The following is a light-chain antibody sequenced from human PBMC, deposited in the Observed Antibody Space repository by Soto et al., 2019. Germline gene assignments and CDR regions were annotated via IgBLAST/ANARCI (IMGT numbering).Light chain of an antibody. V-gene: IGLV1-47*01. Sequence: QSVLTQPPSASATPGQMVTISCSGSDSNIGSKYVYWYQQLPGTAPKLLMYRNNQRPSGVPDRFSGSKSGTSASLAINGLRSEDEADYYCAAWDSSLGGPAFGGGTEVTV. CDR3: AAWDSSLGGPA. CDR2: RNN. CDR1: DSNIGSKY. J-gene: IGLJ2*01.